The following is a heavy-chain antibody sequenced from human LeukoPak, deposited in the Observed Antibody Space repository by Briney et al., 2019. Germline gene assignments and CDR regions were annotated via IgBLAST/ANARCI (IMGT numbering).Heavy chain of an antibody. J-gene: IGHJ4*02. V-gene: IGHV4-39*07. CDR2: IYYSGST. CDR3: ARGDGDYDY. CDR1: GGSISSSSYY. D-gene: IGHD4-17*01. Sequence: SETLSLTCTVSGGSISSSSYYWGWIRQPPGKGLEWIGSIYYSGSTYYNPSLKSRVTISVDTSKNQFSLKLSSVTAADTAVYYCARGDGDYDYWGQGTLVTVSS.